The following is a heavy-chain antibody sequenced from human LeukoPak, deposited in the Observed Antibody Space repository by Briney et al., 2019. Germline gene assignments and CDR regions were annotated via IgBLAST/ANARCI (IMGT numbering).Heavy chain of an antibody. V-gene: IGHV4-4*09. Sequence: SETLSLTCTVSDGSISSYYWSWIRQPPGKGLEWIGYIYTSGSTNYNPSLKSRVTISVDTSKNQFSLKLSSVTAADTAVYYCARTSRDYDFWSGYGVYYMDVWGKGTTVTVSS. D-gene: IGHD3-3*01. CDR2: IYTSGST. CDR1: DGSISSYY. CDR3: ARTSRDYDFWSGYGVYYMDV. J-gene: IGHJ6*03.